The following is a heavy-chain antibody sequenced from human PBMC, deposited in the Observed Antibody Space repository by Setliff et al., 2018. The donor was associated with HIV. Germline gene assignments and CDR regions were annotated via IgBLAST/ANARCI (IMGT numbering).Heavy chain of an antibody. Sequence: ASVKVSCKASGYTFTTYSLHWVRQAPGHSLEWMGWINVGNGDTKYSPELQGRISITRDTSANTAYVELSSLRSDDTAVYFCARGALLAVFDFDHWGQGTQVTVS. J-gene: IGHJ4*02. CDR3: ARGALLAVFDFDH. V-gene: IGHV1-3*01. CDR1: GYTFTTYS. CDR2: INVGNGDT. D-gene: IGHD3-10*01.